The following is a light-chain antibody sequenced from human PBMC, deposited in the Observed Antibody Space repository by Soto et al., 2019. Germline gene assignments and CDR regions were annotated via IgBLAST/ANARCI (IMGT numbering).Light chain of an antibody. CDR2: GNS. CDR3: QSYDSSLNGVV. J-gene: IGLJ2*01. CDR1: SSNIGAGYD. V-gene: IGLV1-40*01. Sequence: QSVLTQPPSVSGAPGQRVTISCTGSSSNIGAGYDVHWYQQLPGTATKLLIYGNSNRPSGVPDRFSGSKSGTSASLAITGLQDEDEADYYCQSYDSSLNGVVFGGGTKLTVL.